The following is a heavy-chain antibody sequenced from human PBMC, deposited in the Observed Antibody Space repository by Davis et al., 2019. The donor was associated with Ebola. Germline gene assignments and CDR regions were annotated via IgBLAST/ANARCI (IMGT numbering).Heavy chain of an antibody. CDR3: ARRRDYEAFDI. Sequence: ASAQVSCKASAYTFTSYGISWVRQAPGQGLEWMGWISAYNGNTNYAQKLQDRVTMTTDTSTSTAYMELRSLRSDDTAVYYCARRRDYEAFDIWGQGTMVTVSS. CDR2: ISAYNGNT. D-gene: IGHD2-21*01. J-gene: IGHJ3*02. CDR1: AYTFTSYG. V-gene: IGHV1-18*04.